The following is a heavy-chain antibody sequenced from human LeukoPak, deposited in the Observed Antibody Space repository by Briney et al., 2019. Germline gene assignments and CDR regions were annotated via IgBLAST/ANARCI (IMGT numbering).Heavy chain of an antibody. V-gene: IGHV1-69*05. D-gene: IGHD3-22*01. CDR1: GGTFSSYA. Sequence: GSSVKVSCKASGGTFSSYAISWVRQAPGQGLEWMGGIIPIFGTANYAQKFQGRVTITTDESTSTAYMELSSLRSEDTAVYYCARGPYDSSGYYELSYYYYYMDVWGKGTTVTVSS. CDR2: IIPIFGTA. J-gene: IGHJ6*03. CDR3: ARGPYDSSGYYELSYYYYYMDV.